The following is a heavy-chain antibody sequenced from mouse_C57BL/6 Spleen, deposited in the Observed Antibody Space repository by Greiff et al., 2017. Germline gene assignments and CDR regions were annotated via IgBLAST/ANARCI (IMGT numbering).Heavy chain of an antibody. CDR1: GYTFTTYP. Sequence: QVQLQQSGAELVKPGASVKMSCTASGYTFTTYPIEWMKQNHGKSLEWIGNFHPDKDDTKYNEKFKGKTTWTVEKSSSTVYLELSRLPSDDSAVYYCARGLLRPYAMDYWGQGTSVTVSS. D-gene: IGHD1-2*01. J-gene: IGHJ4*01. CDR2: FHPDKDDT. CDR3: ARGLLRPYAMDY. V-gene: IGHV1-47*01.